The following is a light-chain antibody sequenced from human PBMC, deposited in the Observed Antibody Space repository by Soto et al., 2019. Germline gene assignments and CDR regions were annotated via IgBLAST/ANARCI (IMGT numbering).Light chain of an antibody. J-gene: IGKJ5*01. Sequence: DIVMTPSPLSLPVTPGEPASISCRSSQSLLHSNGYNYLDWYLQKPGQSPQLLIYLGSNRASGGPDRFSGSGSGTAFTRKISRVEAEDVGVYYCMQALQSPLTFGQGTRLEIK. V-gene: IGKV2-28*01. CDR2: LGS. CDR1: QSLLHSNGYNY. CDR3: MQALQSPLT.